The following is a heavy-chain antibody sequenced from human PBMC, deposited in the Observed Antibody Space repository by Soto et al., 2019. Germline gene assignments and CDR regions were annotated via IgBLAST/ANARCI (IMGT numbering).Heavy chain of an antibody. V-gene: IGHV1-3*01. CDR2: INAGYGNT. Sequence: QVHLVQSGAEVRKTGASVKVSCKASGYTFSSYAMHWVRQSPGQRLAWMGWINAGYGNTKSSPKFQDRVTISRETSASTAYMELTSLRSEDTAVYYCARDTEDGTLDFWGQGTLVTVSS. D-gene: IGHD6-13*01. J-gene: IGHJ4*02. CDR3: ARDTEDGTLDF. CDR1: GYTFSSYA.